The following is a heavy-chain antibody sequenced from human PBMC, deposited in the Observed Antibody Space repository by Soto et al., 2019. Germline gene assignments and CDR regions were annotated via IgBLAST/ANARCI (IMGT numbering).Heavy chain of an antibody. J-gene: IGHJ2*01. V-gene: IGHV4-30-2*01. Sequence: QLQLQESGSGLVKPSQTLSLTCAVSGGSISSGGYSWSWIRQPPGKGLEWIGYIYHSGSTYYNPSLKSRVTISVDRSKNQFSLKLSSVTAADTAVYYCARVQGYGGNSDWYFDLWGRGTLVTVSS. D-gene: IGHD4-17*01. CDR2: IYHSGST. CDR1: GGSISSGGYS. CDR3: ARVQGYGGNSDWYFDL.